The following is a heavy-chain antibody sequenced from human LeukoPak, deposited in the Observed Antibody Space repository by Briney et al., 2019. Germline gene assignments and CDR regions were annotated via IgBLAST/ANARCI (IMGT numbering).Heavy chain of an antibody. CDR3: ATDRGWRTSGYYLYYFEY. V-gene: IGHV3-7*01. J-gene: IGHJ4*02. Sequence: GGSLRLSCAASGFIFTNYFMSWVRQAPGKGLEWVASIKHDGSEKYYVDSVRGRFTISRDNTMNSLYLQMSSLRAEDTAVYYCATDRGWRTSGYYLYYFEYWGQGALVTYSS. D-gene: IGHD3-3*01. CDR1: GFIFTNYF. CDR2: IKHDGSEK.